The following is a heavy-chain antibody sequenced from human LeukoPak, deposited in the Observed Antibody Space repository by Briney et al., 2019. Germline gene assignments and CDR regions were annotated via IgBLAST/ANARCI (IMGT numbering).Heavy chain of an antibody. CDR2: IYWNDDK. CDR3: AHRLHDSSGYYYVGAFDI. V-gene: IGHV2-5*01. CDR1: GFSLSTRGVG. J-gene: IGHJ3*02. Sequence: SGPSLVNPTQTLTLTCTFSGFSLSTRGVGVGWIRQPPGKALEWLALIYWNDDKRYSPSLKRRLPITKDTSNNQVVLTLTNMDPVDTATYYFAHRLHDSSGYYYVGAFDIWGQGTMVTVSS. D-gene: IGHD3-22*01.